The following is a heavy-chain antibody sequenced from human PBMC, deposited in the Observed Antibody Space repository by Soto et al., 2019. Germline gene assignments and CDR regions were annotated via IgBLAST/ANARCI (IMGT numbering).Heavy chain of an antibody. CDR1: GFSFIDYA. J-gene: IGHJ5*02. Sequence: GGSLRLSCAASGFSFIDYAINWVRQVPGRGLEYVAGIGGRGGNAFYADSMKGRFSISRDNSKNTVYLHMHNLRVDDSAMYYCAKARHSGDFAGSYDSWGQGTLVTVSS. CDR2: IGGRGGNA. V-gene: IGHV3-23*01. CDR3: AKARHSGDFAGSYDS. D-gene: IGHD2-21*02.